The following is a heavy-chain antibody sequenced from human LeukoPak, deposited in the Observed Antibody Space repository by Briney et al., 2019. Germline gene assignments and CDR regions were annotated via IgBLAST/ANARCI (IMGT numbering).Heavy chain of an antibody. CDR1: GFTFRTYT. CDR2: ISYSGSTT. V-gene: IGHV3-48*04. CDR3: ARAGPPAFDP. Sequence: GGSLRLSCAASGFTFRTYTMSWVRQAPGKGLEWVSYISYSGSTTSYADSVKGRFTISRDNAKNSLYLQMSSLRAEDTAVYYCARAGPPAFDPWGQGTLVTVSS. J-gene: IGHJ5*02.